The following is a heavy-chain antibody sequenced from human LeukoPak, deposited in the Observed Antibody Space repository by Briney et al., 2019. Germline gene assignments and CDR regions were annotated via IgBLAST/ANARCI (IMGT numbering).Heavy chain of an antibody. CDR1: GFTFDDYG. D-gene: IGHD1-26*01. J-gene: IGHJ4*02. V-gene: IGHV3-20*04. CDR3: ARVTPTTIVGAPGWTFDY. CDR2: IDWNGGST. Sequence: GGSLRLSCAASGFTFDDYGMSWVRQAPGKGLEWVSGIDWNGGSTGYADSVKGRFTISRDNAKNSLYLQMNSLGAEDTALYYCARVTPTTIVGAPGWTFDYWGQGTLVTVSS.